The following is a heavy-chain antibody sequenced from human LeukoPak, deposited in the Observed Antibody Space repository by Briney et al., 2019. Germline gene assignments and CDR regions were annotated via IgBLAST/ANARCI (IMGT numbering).Heavy chain of an antibody. J-gene: IGHJ4*02. V-gene: IGHV3-30*18. D-gene: IGHD3-22*01. CDR3: AKRYYYDSTGYYSYFDY. CDR1: GFTFSTYG. CDR2: ISYDGSKK. Sequence: GRSLRLSCAASGFTFSTYGMHWVRQAPGKGLEWVALISYDGSKKYYADSVKGRFTISRDNSESTLYLQMNRLRAEDTAVYYCAKRYYYDSTGYYSYFDYWGQGTLVTVSS.